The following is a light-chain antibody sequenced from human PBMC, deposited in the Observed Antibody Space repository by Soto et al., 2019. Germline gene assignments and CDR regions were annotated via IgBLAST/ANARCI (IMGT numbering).Light chain of an antibody. Sequence: QSALTQPASVSGSPGQSITISCTGTSSDVGGYNYVSWYQHHPGKAPKLMIYEVVTRPSGVSNRFSGSKSGITASLTISGLQAEDEADYYCTSYTSSSPLVFGTGTKVTVL. CDR1: SSDVGGYNY. V-gene: IGLV2-14*01. CDR3: TSYTSSSPLV. J-gene: IGLJ1*01. CDR2: EVV.